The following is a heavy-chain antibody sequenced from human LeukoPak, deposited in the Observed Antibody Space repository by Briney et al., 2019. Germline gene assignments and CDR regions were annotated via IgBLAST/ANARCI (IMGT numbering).Heavy chain of an antibody. CDR1: GFTFSNYW. Sequence: GGSLRLSCAASGFTFSNYWMHWVRQAPGKGLEWVSVIYSGGSTYYADSVKGRFTISRDNSKNTLYLQMNSLRAEDTAVYYCARWGRIAAAGPNWFDPWGQGTLVIVSS. V-gene: IGHV3-66*01. CDR2: IYSGGST. J-gene: IGHJ5*02. CDR3: ARWGRIAAAGPNWFDP. D-gene: IGHD6-13*01.